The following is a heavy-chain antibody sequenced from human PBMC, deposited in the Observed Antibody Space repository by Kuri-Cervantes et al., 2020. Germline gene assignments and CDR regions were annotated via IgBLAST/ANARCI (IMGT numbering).Heavy chain of an antibody. D-gene: IGHD3-10*01. V-gene: IGHV4-34*01. CDR2: INHSGST. CDR3: ARAGPGNTMVRGVITRPRYFDY. Sequence: ESLKISCAVYGGSFSGYYWSWIRQPPGKGLEWIGEINHSGSTNYNPSLKSRVTISVDTSKNQFSLKLSSVTAADTAVYYCARAGPGNTMVRGVITRPRYFDYWGQGTLVTVSS. J-gene: IGHJ4*02. CDR1: GGSFSGYY.